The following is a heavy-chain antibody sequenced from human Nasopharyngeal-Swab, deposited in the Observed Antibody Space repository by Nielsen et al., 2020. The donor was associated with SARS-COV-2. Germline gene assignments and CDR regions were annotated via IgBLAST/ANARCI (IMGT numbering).Heavy chain of an antibody. CDR3: ARDDEDSGYDFDY. J-gene: IGHJ4*02. Sequence: GESLKISCAASGFSFSVYGMHWVRQAPGKGLEWVAVVSYDGFNKNYADAVKGRFTISRDNAENSVYLQMKSLRDEDTAMYYCARDDEDSGYDFDYWGQGTLVTVSS. CDR2: VSYDGFNK. V-gene: IGHV3-30*03. D-gene: IGHD5-12*01. CDR1: GFSFSVYG.